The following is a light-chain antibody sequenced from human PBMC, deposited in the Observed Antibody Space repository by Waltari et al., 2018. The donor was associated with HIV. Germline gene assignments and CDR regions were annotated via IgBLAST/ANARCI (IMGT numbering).Light chain of an antibody. J-gene: IGLJ2*01. Sequence: QSALTQPRSVSGSPGQSVTISCTGTSRDVGAYDYVSWYQKHPGKAPKLIIYDLSQRPSGVPDRFSGSKSGDTASLTISGLQGEDEAEYYCCSYAGAYTVILGGGTKLTVL. CDR2: DLS. V-gene: IGLV2-11*01. CDR1: SRDVGAYDY. CDR3: CSYAGAYTVI.